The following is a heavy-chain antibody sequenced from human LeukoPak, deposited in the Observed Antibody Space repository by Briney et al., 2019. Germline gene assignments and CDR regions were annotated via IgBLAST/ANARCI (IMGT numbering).Heavy chain of an antibody. J-gene: IGHJ4*02. CDR3: ARENSGRYYQFDC. CDR2: ISSSTSYI. Sequence: GRSLRLSCAASGFIFSTYSMNWVRQAPGKGLEWVSSISSSTSYIYYADSVKGRFTISRDNAKNPLYLQMNSLRHEDTAVYYCARENSGRYYQFDCWGQGTLVTVSS. CDR1: GFIFSTYS. V-gene: IGHV3-21*01. D-gene: IGHD1-26*01.